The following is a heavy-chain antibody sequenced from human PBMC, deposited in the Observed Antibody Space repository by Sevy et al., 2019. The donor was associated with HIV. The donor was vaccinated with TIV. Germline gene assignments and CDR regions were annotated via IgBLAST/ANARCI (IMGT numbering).Heavy chain of an antibody. D-gene: IGHD3-22*01. V-gene: IGHV3-21*01. J-gene: IGHJ3*02. CDR2: ISSSSSYI. Sequence: GGSLRLSCAASGFTFSSYSMNWVRQAPGKGLEWVSSISSSSSYIYYADSVKGRFTISRDNAKNSLYLQMNSLRAEDTAVYYCARDPGDYDTGEGDAFDIWGQGTMVTVSS. CDR1: GFTFSSYS. CDR3: ARDPGDYDTGEGDAFDI.